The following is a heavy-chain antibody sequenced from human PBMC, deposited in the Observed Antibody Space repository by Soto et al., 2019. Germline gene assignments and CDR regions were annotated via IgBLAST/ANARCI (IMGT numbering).Heavy chain of an antibody. CDR1: GFTFRSYA. CDR3: AKDPQSSGWSYNWFDP. V-gene: IGHV3-23*01. Sequence: GSLRLSCTASGFTFRSYAMSWVRQAPGKGLEWVSTINDSGGTTYYADSVKGRFTISRDNSKNTLYLQMIGLGAEDTAVYYCAKDPQSSGWSYNWFDPWGQGTLVTVSS. D-gene: IGHD6-19*01. CDR2: INDSGGTT. J-gene: IGHJ5*02.